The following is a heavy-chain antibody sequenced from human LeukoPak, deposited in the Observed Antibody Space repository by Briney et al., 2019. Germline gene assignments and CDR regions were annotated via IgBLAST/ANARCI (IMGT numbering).Heavy chain of an antibody. Sequence: GGSLRLSCAASGFTFSGYAMSWVRQAPGKGLEWVSLISGSGGGTYYADSVKGRFTIFRDNSKNTLYLQMNSLRAEDTAVYCCAKAGTEDGYNIYFDHWGQGTLVTVSS. V-gene: IGHV3-23*01. CDR1: GFTFSGYA. CDR2: ISGSGGGT. D-gene: IGHD5-24*01. CDR3: AKAGTEDGYNIYFDH. J-gene: IGHJ4*02.